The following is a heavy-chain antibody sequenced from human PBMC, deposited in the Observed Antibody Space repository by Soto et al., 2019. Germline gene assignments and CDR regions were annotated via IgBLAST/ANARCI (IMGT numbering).Heavy chain of an antibody. D-gene: IGHD4-17*01. CDR2: INHSGST. CDR1: GGSFSGYY. Sequence: SETLSLTCAVYGGSFSGYYWSWIRQPPGKGLEWIGEINHSGSTNYNPSLKSRVTISVDTSKNQFSLKLSSVTAADTAVYYCAREDMTTMFPHPLRSNFNYYYYGRDVWGQVTTVSVS. V-gene: IGHV4-34*01. CDR3: AREDMTTMFPHPLRSNFNYYYYGRDV. J-gene: IGHJ6*02.